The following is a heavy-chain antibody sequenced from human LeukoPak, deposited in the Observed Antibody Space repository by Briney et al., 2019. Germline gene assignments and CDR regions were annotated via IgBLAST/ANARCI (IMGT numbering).Heavy chain of an antibody. D-gene: IGHD6-19*01. CDR2: IKQDGSEK. V-gene: IGHV3-7*01. CDR1: GFTFSSYW. CDR3: ARDAGYSSGSAGYYYYYMDV. Sequence: GGSLRLSCAASGFTFSSYWMTWVRQAPGKGLEWVANIKQDGSEKNYVDSVKGRFTISRDNAKNSLYLQMNSLRAEDTAVYYCARDAGYSSGSAGYYYYYMDVWGKGTTVTVSS. J-gene: IGHJ6*03.